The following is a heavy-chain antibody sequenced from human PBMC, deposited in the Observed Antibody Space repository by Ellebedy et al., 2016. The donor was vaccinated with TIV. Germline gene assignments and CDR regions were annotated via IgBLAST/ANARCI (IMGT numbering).Heavy chain of an antibody. V-gene: IGHV3-23*01. D-gene: IGHD3-22*01. CDR2: ISGSGAST. CDR1: GFTFSNYA. J-gene: IGHJ4*02. Sequence: PGGSLRLSCAASGFTFSNYAMIWVRQAPGKGLEWVSSISGSGASTYYADSVKGRLTISRDNSKNTLYLQMSRLRAEDTAVYYCAKGRGGGSDSSAPRYYFDYWGLGTLVTVSS. CDR3: AKGRGGGSDSSAPRYYFDY.